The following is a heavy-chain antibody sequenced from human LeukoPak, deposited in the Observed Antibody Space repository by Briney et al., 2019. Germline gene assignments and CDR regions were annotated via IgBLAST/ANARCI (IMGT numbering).Heavy chain of an antibody. Sequence: GASVKVSCKASGYTFTSYGISWVRQAPGRGLEWMGWISAYNGNTNYAQKLQGRVTMTTDTSTSTAYMELRSLRSDDTAVYYCARPYYYDSTGYYQYYFDYWGQGTLVTVSS. D-gene: IGHD3-22*01. V-gene: IGHV1-18*01. CDR2: ISAYNGNT. J-gene: IGHJ4*02. CDR3: ARPYYYDSTGYYQYYFDY. CDR1: GYTFTSYG.